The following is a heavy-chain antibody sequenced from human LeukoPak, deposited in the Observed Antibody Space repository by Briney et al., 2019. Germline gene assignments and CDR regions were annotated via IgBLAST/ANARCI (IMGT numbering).Heavy chain of an antibody. D-gene: IGHD6-19*01. CDR1: GFTFSSYS. Sequence: PGRSLRLSCAASGFTFSSYSMNWVRQAPGKGLEWVSSISSSSSYIYYADSVKGRFTISRDNAKNSLYLQMNSLRAEDTAVYYCANSPSPSIAVAGPSIGWGQGTLVTVSS. J-gene: IGHJ4*02. CDR2: ISSSSSYI. CDR3: ANSPSPSIAVAGPSIG. V-gene: IGHV3-21*01.